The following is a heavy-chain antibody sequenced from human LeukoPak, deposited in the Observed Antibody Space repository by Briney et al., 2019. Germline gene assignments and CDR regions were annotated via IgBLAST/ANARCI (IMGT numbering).Heavy chain of an antibody. Sequence: GGSLRLSCTASGFTFSNYGMHWVRQAPGKGLEWVAFIRYDGSKKYYTDSVKGRFTISRDNSKNTLYLQMNSLRAEDTAVYYCARDRNYYDSSGYCDYWGQGILVTVSS. CDR1: GFTFSNYG. CDR2: IRYDGSKK. D-gene: IGHD3-22*01. CDR3: ARDRNYYDSSGYCDY. V-gene: IGHV3-30*02. J-gene: IGHJ4*02.